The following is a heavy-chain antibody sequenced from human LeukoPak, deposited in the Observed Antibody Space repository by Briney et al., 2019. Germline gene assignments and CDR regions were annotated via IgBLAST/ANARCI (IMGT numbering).Heavy chain of an antibody. D-gene: IGHD3-22*01. V-gene: IGHV1-46*01. CDR3: ARENPYYYDSSGYSDY. Sequence: ASVKVSCKASGYTFTSYYMHWVRQAPGQGLEWMGIINPSGGSTSYAQKFQGRVTMTRDTSTSTVYMELSSLRSEDTAVYYCARENPYYYDSSGYSDYWGQGTLVTASS. CDR1: GYTFTSYY. CDR2: INPSGGST. J-gene: IGHJ4*02.